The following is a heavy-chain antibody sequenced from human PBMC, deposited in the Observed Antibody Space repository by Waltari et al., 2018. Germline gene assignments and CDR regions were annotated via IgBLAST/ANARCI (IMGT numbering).Heavy chain of an antibody. CDR2: IYYSGST. CDR1: GGSISSYY. CDR3: ARGRHYDFWSGYSLPYFDY. V-gene: IGHV4-59*01. J-gene: IGHJ4*02. Sequence: QVQLQESGPGLVKPSETLSLTCTVSGGSISSYYWSWIRQPPGKGLEWIGYIYYSGSTNYNPPLKSRVTISVDTSKNQFSLKLSSVTAADTAVYYCARGRHYDFWSGYSLPYFDYWGQGTLVTVSS. D-gene: IGHD3-3*01.